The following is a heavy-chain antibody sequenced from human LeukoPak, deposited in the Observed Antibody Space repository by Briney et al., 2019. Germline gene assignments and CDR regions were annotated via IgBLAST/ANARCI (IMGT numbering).Heavy chain of an antibody. V-gene: IGHV3-30*03. Sequence: GGSLRLSCAASGFTFSSYGMHWVRQAPGKGLEWVAVISYDGSNKYYADSVKGRFTISRDNSKNTLYLQMNSLRAEDTAVYYCARGILEWLLPIDAFDIWGQGTMVTVSS. CDR3: ARGILEWLLPIDAFDI. CDR1: GFTFSSYG. D-gene: IGHD3-3*01. J-gene: IGHJ3*02. CDR2: ISYDGSNK.